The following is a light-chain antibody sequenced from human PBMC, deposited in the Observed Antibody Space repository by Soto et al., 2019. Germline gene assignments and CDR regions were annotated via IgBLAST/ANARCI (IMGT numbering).Light chain of an antibody. V-gene: IGLV2-14*01. CDR2: QVT. CDR3: TSFSRSTTLYV. Sequence: QSVLTQPASVSGSLGQSITISCTGTTRDIAGYNYISWYQQRPGKAPKLMIYQVTIRPSGVSNRFSGSKSGNTASLTISGLQAEDEADYYCTSFSRSTTLYVFGTGTKLTVL. CDR1: TRDIAGYNY. J-gene: IGLJ1*01.